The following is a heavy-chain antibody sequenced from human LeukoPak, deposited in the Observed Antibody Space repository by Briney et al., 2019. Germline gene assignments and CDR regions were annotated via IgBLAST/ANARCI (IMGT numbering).Heavy chain of an antibody. J-gene: IGHJ4*02. Sequence: GRSLRLSCAASGFTFDDYAMHWVRQAPGKGLEGVSGISWSSGNIDYSDSVRGRFTISRDNAKNSLYLQMNSLRVEDMALYYCARGYCSVSTCYYFDYWGQGTLVTVSS. D-gene: IGHD2-15*01. CDR3: ARGYCSVSTCYYFDY. V-gene: IGHV3-9*03. CDR2: ISWSSGNI. CDR1: GFTFDDYA.